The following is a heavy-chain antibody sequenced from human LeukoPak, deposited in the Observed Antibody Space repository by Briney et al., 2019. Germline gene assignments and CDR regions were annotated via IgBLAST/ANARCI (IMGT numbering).Heavy chain of an antibody. CDR3: AAKIDAFDI. CDR2: ISGSGGST. Sequence: PGGSLRLSCAASGFTFSSYAMSWVRQSPGKRLEWVSAISGSGGSTYYADSVKGRFTISRDNSKNTLYLQMNSLRAEDTAVYYCAAKIDAFDIWGRGTMVTVSS. J-gene: IGHJ3*02. CDR1: GFTFSSYA. V-gene: IGHV3-23*01. D-gene: IGHD4/OR15-4a*01.